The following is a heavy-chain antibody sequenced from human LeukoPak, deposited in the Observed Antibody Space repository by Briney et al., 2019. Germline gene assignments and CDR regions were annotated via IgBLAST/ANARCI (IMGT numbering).Heavy chain of an antibody. D-gene: IGHD3-22*01. Sequence: SETLSLTRTVSGASTSSSRYYWDWVRQAPGKGLEWIGCFYYNGNTFYNPSLKNRVTVSVDTSKNQFSLELSSVTAADTAVYYCAREAYDSSGYRSFDYWGQGTLVTVSS. V-gene: IGHV4-39*07. CDR3: AREAYDSSGYRSFDY. CDR1: GASTSSSRYY. CDR2: FYYNGNT. J-gene: IGHJ4*02.